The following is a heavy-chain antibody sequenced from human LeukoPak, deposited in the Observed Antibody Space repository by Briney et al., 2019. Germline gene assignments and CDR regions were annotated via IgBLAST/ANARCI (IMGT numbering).Heavy chain of an antibody. D-gene: IGHD6-13*01. V-gene: IGHV3-23*01. CDR1: GFTFSTSA. J-gene: IGHJ4*02. CDR3: ASHSSRSHPAIDY. CDR2: ISGSGGST. Sequence: PGGSLRLSCAASGFTFSTSAMSWVRQAPGKGLEWVSSISGSGGSTYYANSVKGRFTISRDNSKNTLYLQINSLRAEDTALYFCASHSSRSHPAIDYWGQGTLVTVSS.